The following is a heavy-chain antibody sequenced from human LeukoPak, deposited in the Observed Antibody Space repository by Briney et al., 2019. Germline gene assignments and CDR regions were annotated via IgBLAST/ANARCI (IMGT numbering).Heavy chain of an antibody. CDR2: VNQRGLT. CDR3: VRGAGHYDLPWGTFRPVYYDF. Sequence: SETLSLTCAVFGESLSGYYWSWIRQTPGKGLEWIGDVNQRGLTNYNPSLQSRAAIPGNTSKRLVSLSLTSVTAADSAIYYCVRGAGHYDLPWGTFRPVYYDFWGPGSLVTVSS. CDR1: GESLSGYY. J-gene: IGHJ4*02. D-gene: IGHD3-16*02. V-gene: IGHV4-34*01.